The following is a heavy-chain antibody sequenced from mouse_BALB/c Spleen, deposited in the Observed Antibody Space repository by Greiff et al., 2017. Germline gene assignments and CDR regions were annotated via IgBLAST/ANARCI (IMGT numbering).Heavy chain of an antibody. J-gene: IGHJ4*01. CDR2: ISSGSSTI. CDR3: AREGLNRQLGDAMDY. D-gene: IGHD3-2*01. CDR1: GFTFSSFG. V-gene: IGHV5-17*02. Sequence: EVMLVESGGGLVQPGGSRKLSCAASGFTFSSFGMHWVRQAPEKGLEWVAYISSGSSTIYYADTVKGRFTISRDNPKNTLFLQMTSLRSEDTAMYYCAREGLNRQLGDAMDYWGQGTSVTVSS.